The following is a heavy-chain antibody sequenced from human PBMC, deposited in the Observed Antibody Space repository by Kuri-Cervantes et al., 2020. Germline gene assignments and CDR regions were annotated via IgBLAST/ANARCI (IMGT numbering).Heavy chain of an antibody. V-gene: IGHV3-30-3*01. CDR1: GFTFSSYA. D-gene: IGHD2-2*01. CDR3: ARDHCSSTSCYPANFDY. J-gene: IGHJ4*02. CDR2: ISYDGSNE. Sequence: GESLKISCAASGFTFSSYAMHWVRQAPGKGLEWVAVISYDGSNEYYADSVKGRFTISRDNSKNTLYLQMNSLRAEDTAVYYCARDHCSSTSCYPANFDYWGQGTLVTVSS.